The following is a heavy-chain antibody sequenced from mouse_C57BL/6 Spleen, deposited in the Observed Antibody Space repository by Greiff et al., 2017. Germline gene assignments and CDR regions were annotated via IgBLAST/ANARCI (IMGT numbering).Heavy chain of an antibody. CDR2: IYPGDGDT. CDR1: GYAFSSSW. V-gene: IGHV1-82*01. D-gene: IGHD1-1*01. Sequence: QVHVKQSGPELVKPGASVKISCKASGYAFSSSWMNWVKQRPGKGLEWIGRIYPGDGDTNYNGKFKGKATLTADKSSSTAYMQRSSLTSEDSAVYFCARGYYGSSYLYFGYWGQSTTLTVSS. CDR3: ARGYYGSSYLYFGY. J-gene: IGHJ2*01.